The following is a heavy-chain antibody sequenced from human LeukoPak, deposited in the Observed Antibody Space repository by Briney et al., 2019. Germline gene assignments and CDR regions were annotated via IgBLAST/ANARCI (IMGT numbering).Heavy chain of an antibody. V-gene: IGHV1-18*01. CDR3: AREGSAYCGGDFYSDY. J-gene: IGHJ4*02. D-gene: IGHD2-21*02. CDR2: ISAYNGKT. CDR1: GYTFTSYG. Sequence: ASVKASCKASGYTFTSYGISWVRQAPGQGLEWMGWISAYNGKTNYAQKLQGRVTMTTDTSTSTAYMELRSLRSDDTAVYYCAREGSAYCGGDFYSDYWGQGTLVTVSS.